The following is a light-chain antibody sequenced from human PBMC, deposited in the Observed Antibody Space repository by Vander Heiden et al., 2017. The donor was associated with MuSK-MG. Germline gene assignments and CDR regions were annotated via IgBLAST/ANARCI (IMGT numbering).Light chain of an antibody. J-gene: IGLJ3*02. Sequence: QSVLTPPPSASGTPGQRVSISCSGSSSNIGSNYVNWYQQLPGTAPKLLIQRSNQRPSGVPDRFSGSKSGTSGSLAISWLRSEDEADYYCSAWDDSVTAWVFGGGTKLTVL. CDR3: SAWDDSVTAWV. V-gene: IGLV1-47*01. CDR1: SSNIGSNY. CDR2: RSN.